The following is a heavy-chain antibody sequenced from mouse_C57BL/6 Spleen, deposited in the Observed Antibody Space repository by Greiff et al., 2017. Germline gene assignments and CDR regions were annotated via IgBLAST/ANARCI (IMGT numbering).Heavy chain of an antibody. J-gene: IGHJ4*01. V-gene: IGHV1-18*01. Sequence: EVQLQQSGPELVKPGASVKIPCKASGYTFTDSNMDWVKQSHGKSLEWIGDINPNNGGPIYNQTFKGKATLTVDKSSSTAYMELRSLTSEDTAVYYCARYINNEDYAMDYWGQGTSVTVSS. CDR3: ARYINNEDYAMDY. CDR2: INPNNGGP. CDR1: GYTFTDSN. D-gene: IGHD1-1*01.